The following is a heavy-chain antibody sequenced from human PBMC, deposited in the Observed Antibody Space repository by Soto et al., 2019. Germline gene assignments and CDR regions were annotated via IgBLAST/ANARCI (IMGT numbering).Heavy chain of an antibody. J-gene: IGHJ5*02. CDR1: GFTFSSYG. Sequence: GGSLRLSCAASGFTFSSYGMHWVRQAPGKGLEWVAVISYDGSNKYYADSVKGRFTISRDNSKNTLYLQMNSLRAEDTAVYYCASTSPRIAVAGGSQNRWGQGTLVTVSS. CDR3: ASTSPRIAVAGGSQNR. V-gene: IGHV3-30-3*01. CDR2: ISYDGSNK. D-gene: IGHD6-19*01.